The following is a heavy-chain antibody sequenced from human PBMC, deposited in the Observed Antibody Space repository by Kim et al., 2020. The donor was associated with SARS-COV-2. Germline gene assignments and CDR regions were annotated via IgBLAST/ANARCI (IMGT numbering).Heavy chain of an antibody. CDR3: ANDYGDYVHYYYGMDV. D-gene: IGHD4-17*01. J-gene: IGHJ6*02. CDR2: IIPIFGTA. Sequence: SVKVSCKASGGTFSSYAISWVRQAPGQGLEWMGGIIPIFGTANYAQKFQGRVTITADESTSTAYMELSSLRSEDTAVYYCANDYGDYVHYYYGMDVWGQGTTVTVSS. CDR1: GGTFSSYA. V-gene: IGHV1-69*13.